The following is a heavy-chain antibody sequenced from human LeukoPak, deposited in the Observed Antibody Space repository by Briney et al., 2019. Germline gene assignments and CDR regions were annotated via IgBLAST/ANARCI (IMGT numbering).Heavy chain of an antibody. Sequence: PGGSLRLSCAASGFTFSSYGMHWVRQAPGKGLEWVAVISYDGSNKYYADSVKGRFTISRDNSKNTLYLQMNSLRAEDTAVYYCAKDQVTMVRGAILHWGQGTLVTVSS. D-gene: IGHD3-10*01. J-gene: IGHJ4*02. CDR1: GFTFSSYG. CDR2: ISYDGSNK. CDR3: AKDQVTMVRGAILH. V-gene: IGHV3-30*18.